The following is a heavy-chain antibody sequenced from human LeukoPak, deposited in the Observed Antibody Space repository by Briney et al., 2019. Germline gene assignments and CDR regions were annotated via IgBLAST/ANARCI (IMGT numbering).Heavy chain of an antibody. J-gene: IGHJ6*02. V-gene: IGHV1-69*13. Sequence: ASVRVSCKASGGTLSSYAISWVRQAPGQGLEWMGGIIPIFGTANYAQKFQGRVTITADESTSTAYMELSSLRSEDTAVYHCAKTTTQHRYYYYGMDVWGQGTTVTVSS. D-gene: IGHD4-11*01. CDR3: AKTTTQHRYYYYGMDV. CDR2: IIPIFGTA. CDR1: GGTLSSYA.